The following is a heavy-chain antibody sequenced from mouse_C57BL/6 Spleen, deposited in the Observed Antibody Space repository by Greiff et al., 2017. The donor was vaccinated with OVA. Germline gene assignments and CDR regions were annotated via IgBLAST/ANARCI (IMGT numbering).Heavy chain of an antibody. CDR2: IHPSDSDT. J-gene: IGHJ4*01. V-gene: IGHV1-74*01. CDR1: GYTFTSYW. D-gene: IGHD1-1*01. CDR3: AIKGDYYGSSVYAMDY. Sequence: QVQLQQPGAELVKPGASVKVSCKASGYTFTSYWMHWVKQRPGQGLAWIGRIHPSDSDTNYNQKFKGKATLTVDQYSSTAYMQLSILTSEYAAVYSCAIKGDYYGSSVYAMDYWGQGTSVTVSS.